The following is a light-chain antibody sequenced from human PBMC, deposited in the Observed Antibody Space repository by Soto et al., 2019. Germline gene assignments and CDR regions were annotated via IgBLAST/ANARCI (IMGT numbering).Light chain of an antibody. CDR2: KAS. J-gene: IGKJ2*01. V-gene: IGKV1-5*03. Sequence: DIQMTQSPSTLYASVGDRVTITCRASQSISSWLAWYQQKPGKAPKLLIYKASSLESGVPSRFSGSGSGTEFTLTISSLQPDDFATYYCQQYNSYNTFGQGTKLEIK. CDR3: QQYNSYNT. CDR1: QSISSW.